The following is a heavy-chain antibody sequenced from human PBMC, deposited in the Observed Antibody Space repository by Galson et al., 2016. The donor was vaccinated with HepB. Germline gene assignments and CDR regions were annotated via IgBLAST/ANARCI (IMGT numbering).Heavy chain of an antibody. D-gene: IGHD3-10*01. J-gene: IGHJ5*02. CDR3: ARDNGPPDLVRPRGWSDP. Sequence: ETLSLTCTVSGGSIGTSYLSWFRQPPGRRLEWVGSIFYSGSTKYNPSLESRGPISIDKATNQFSLKPRFVTAADAAIYYCARDNGPPDLVRPRGWSDPWGPGTLVTVSS. CDR2: IFYSGST. CDR1: GGSIGTSY. V-gene: IGHV4-59*01.